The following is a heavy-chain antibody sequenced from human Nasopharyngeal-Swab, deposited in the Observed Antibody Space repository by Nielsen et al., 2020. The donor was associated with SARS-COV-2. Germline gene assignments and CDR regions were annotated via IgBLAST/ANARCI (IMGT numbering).Heavy chain of an antibody. D-gene: IGHD3-3*01. Sequence: WIRQPPGKGLEWVGRIKSKTDGGTTDYAAPVKGRFTISRDDSKNTLYLQMNSPKTEDTAVYYCTTEGGKYYDFWSGYYGYYGMDVWGQGTTVTVSS. J-gene: IGHJ6*02. CDR2: IKSKTDGGTT. V-gene: IGHV3-15*01. CDR3: TTEGGKYYDFWSGYYGYYGMDV.